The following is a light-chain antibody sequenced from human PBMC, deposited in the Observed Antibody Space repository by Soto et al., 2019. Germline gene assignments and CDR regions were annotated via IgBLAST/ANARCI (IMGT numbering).Light chain of an antibody. V-gene: IGKV3-15*01. J-gene: IGKJ1*01. Sequence: ILMTQSPATLSVSPGERATLSCRASQSVSNNLAWYQQKPGQATGLLIYDESTRATGLPARVSGGGSGTEFTLTISGLQSVDFAVSYCQQYNNWPPWTFGQGTKVEIK. CDR3: QQYNNWPPWT. CDR1: QSVSNN. CDR2: DES.